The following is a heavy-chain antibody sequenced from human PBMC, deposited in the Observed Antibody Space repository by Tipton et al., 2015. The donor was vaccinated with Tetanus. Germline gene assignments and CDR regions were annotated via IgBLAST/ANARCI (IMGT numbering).Heavy chain of an antibody. Sequence: TLSLTCTVSGGSISGSYWNWIRQPPGKGLEWIGEIYYSGTTNYNPSLKSRVTISTDKSKNQVSLRLNSVTAADTAVYYCARESITIFGVVSIDYWGQGTLVTVSS. V-gene: IGHV4-59*12. CDR1: GGSISGSY. CDR2: IYYSGTT. D-gene: IGHD3-3*01. J-gene: IGHJ4*02. CDR3: ARESITIFGVVSIDY.